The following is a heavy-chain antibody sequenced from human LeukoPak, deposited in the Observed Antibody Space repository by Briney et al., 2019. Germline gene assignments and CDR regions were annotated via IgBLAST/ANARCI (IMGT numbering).Heavy chain of an antibody. CDR2: INSNSGGT. CDR3: ARGYLPNSSSWYGAFDY. Sequence: ASVKVSCKASGYTFTGYYMHWVRQAPGQGLEWMGWINSNSGGTNYAQKFQGRVTMTRDTSISTAYMEPSRLRSDDTAVYYCARGYLPNSSSWYGAFDYWGQGTLVTVSS. D-gene: IGHD6-13*01. V-gene: IGHV1-2*02. CDR1: GYTFTGYY. J-gene: IGHJ4*02.